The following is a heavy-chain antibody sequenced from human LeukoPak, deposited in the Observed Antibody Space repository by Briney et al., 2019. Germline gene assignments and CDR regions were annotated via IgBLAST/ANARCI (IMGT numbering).Heavy chain of an antibody. V-gene: IGHV4-39*07. CDR2: IYHSGST. J-gene: IGHJ6*03. D-gene: IGHD2-8*01. CDR3: ARVLMVYAIGYYMDV. Sequence: PSETLSLTCTVSGGSISSSSYYWGWIRQPPGKGLEWIGSIYHSGSTYYNPSLKSRVTISVDTSKNQFSLKLSSVPAADTAVYYCARVLMVYAIGYYMDVWGKGTTVTVSS. CDR1: GGSISSSSYY.